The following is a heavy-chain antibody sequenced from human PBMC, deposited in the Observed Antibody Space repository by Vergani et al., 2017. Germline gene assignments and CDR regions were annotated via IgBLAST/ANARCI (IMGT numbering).Heavy chain of an antibody. J-gene: IGHJ5*02. CDR3: ARGESIVVVTVNWFDP. CDR2: IYYSGST. V-gene: IGHV4-59*01. CDR1: GGSISSYY. D-gene: IGHD3-22*01. Sequence: QVQLQESGPGLVKPSETLSLTCTVSGGSISSYYWSWIRQPPGKGLEWIGYIYYSGSTNYNPSLKSRVTISVDTSKNQFSLKLSSVTAADTAVYYCARGESIVVVTVNWFDPWGQGTLVTVSS.